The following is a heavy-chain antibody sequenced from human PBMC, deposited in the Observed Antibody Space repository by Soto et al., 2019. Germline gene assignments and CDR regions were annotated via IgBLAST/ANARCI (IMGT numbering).Heavy chain of an antibody. D-gene: IGHD3-3*01. V-gene: IGHV1-18*01. CDR1: GYTFTSYG. J-gene: IGHJ3*02. CDR3: ARDRGRLDFWSGPGAFDI. Sequence: ASVKVSCKTSGYTFTSYGISWGRQAPGQGLEWMGWISAYNGNTNYAQKLQGRVTMTTDTSTSTAYMELRSLRSDDTAVCYCARDRGRLDFWSGPGAFDIWGQGTMVTVSS. CDR2: ISAYNGNT.